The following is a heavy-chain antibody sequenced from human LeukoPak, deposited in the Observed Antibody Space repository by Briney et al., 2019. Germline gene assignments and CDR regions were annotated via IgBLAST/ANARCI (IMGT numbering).Heavy chain of an antibody. CDR3: ARAVWDKIAAAGTGAFDI. CDR2: IYSGGST. Sequence: GGPLRLSCAASGFTVSSNYMSWVRQAPGKGLEWVSVIYSGGSTYYADSVKGRFTISRDNSKNTLYLQMNSLRAEDTAVYYCARAVWDKIAAAGTGAFDIWGQGTMVTVSS. J-gene: IGHJ3*02. V-gene: IGHV3-53*01. D-gene: IGHD6-13*01. CDR1: GFTVSSNY.